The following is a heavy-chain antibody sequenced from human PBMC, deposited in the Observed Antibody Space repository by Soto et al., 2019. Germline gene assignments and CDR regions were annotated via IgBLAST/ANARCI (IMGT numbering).Heavy chain of an antibody. CDR3: ARTYCSGGSCYPDY. V-gene: IGHV4-31*03. J-gene: IGHJ4*02. CDR1: GGSISSGGYY. CDR2: IYYSGST. D-gene: IGHD2-15*01. Sequence: QVQLQESGPGLVKPSQTQSLTCTVSGGSISSGGYYWSWIRQHPGKGLEWIGYIYYSGSTYYNPSLKSRVTISVDTSKNQFSVKLSSVTAADTAVYYCARTYCSGGSCYPDYWGQGTLVTVAS.